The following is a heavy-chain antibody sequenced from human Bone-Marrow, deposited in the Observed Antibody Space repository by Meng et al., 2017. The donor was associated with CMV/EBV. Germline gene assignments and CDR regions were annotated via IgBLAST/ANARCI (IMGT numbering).Heavy chain of an antibody. D-gene: IGHD6-13*01. Sequence: SVKVSCKASGYTFIDYYMHWVRQAPGQGLEWMGGIIPILGIANYAQKFQGRVTITADKSTSTAYMELSSLRSEDTAVYYCASLAAAGANWFDPWGQGTLVTVSS. CDR1: GYTFIDYY. CDR2: IIPILGIA. CDR3: ASLAAAGANWFDP. J-gene: IGHJ5*02. V-gene: IGHV1-69*10.